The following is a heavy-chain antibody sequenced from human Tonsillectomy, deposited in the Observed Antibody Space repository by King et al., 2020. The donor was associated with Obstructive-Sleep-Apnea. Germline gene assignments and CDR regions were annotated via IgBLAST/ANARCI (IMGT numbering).Heavy chain of an antibody. CDR1: GFTFRSYG. J-gene: IGHJ4*02. V-gene: IGHV3-30*18. Sequence: QLVQSGGGVVQPGRALRLSCAASGFTFRSYGMHWVRQAPGKGVEWGAVISYDGSNKYYADSVKGRFTISRDNSKNTLYLQMNSLRAEDTAVYYCAKDYAWIYYFDYWGQGTLVTVSS. CDR2: ISYDGSNK. D-gene: IGHD2-2*03. CDR3: AKDYAWIYYFDY.